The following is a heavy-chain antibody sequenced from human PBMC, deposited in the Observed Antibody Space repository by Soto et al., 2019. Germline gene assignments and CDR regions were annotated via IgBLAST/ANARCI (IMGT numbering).Heavy chain of an antibody. J-gene: IGHJ4*02. Sequence: ASGFTFNTHWVHWVRQAPGKGLVWVSRIYFDGITTNYADSVKGRLTVSRDNAKNTVYLHVNTLRDEDTAVYYCARGGAMGVDYWGQGTLVTVSS. V-gene: IGHV3-74*01. D-gene: IGHD1-26*01. CDR1: GFTFNTHW. CDR2: IYFDGITT. CDR3: ARGGAMGVDY.